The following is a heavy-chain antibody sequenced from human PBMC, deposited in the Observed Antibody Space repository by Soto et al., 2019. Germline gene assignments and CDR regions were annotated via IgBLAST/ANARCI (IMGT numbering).Heavy chain of an antibody. CDR1: GFTFSSYS. CDR2: ISSSSSYI. D-gene: IGHD6-13*01. V-gene: IGHV3-21*01. CDR3: ARGKYRSSWYSAFDI. J-gene: IGHJ3*02. Sequence: GGSLRLSCSASGFTFSSYSMNWVRQAPGKGLEWVSSISSSSSYIYYADSVKGRFTISRDNAKNSLYLQMNSLRAEDTAVYYCARGKYRSSWYSAFDIWGQGTMVTVSS.